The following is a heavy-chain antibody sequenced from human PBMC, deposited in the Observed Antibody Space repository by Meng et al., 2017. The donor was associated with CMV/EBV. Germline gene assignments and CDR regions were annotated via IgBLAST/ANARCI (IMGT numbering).Heavy chain of an antibody. Sequence: GESLNISCAASGFTFSSYSMNWVRQAPGKGLEWVSYISSSSTIYYTDSVKGRFTISRDNAKNSLYLQMNSLRAEDTAVYYCARERGDYGDYGYWGQGTLVTVSS. CDR1: GFTFSSYS. V-gene: IGHV3-48*04. J-gene: IGHJ4*02. CDR3: ARERGDYGDYGY. CDR2: ISSSSTI. D-gene: IGHD4-17*01.